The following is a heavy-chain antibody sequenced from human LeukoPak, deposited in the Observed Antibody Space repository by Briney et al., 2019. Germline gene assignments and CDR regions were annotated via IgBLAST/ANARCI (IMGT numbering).Heavy chain of an antibody. CDR2: IIPIFGTA. CDR3: ARGLYYYGTDAFDI. Sequence: SVKVSCKASGGTFSSYAISWVRQAPGQGLEWMGRIIPIFGTANYAQKFQGRVTITTDESTSTAYMELSSLRSEDTAVYYCARGLYYYGTDAFDIWGQGTMVTVS. V-gene: IGHV1-69*05. J-gene: IGHJ3*02. D-gene: IGHD3-16*01. CDR1: GGTFSSYA.